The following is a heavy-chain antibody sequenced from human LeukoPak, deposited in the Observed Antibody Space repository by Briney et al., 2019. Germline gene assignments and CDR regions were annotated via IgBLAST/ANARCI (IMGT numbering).Heavy chain of an antibody. CDR1: GYTFTGYY. CDR3: ARGLGIVVATLPGY. V-gene: IGHV1-2*04. D-gene: IGHD3-22*01. Sequence: ASVKVSCKASGYTFTGYYMHWVRQAPGQGLEWMGWINPNSGGTNYAQKFQGWVTMTRDTSISTAYMELSRLRSGDTAVYYCARGLGIVVATLPGYWGQGTLVTVSS. J-gene: IGHJ4*02. CDR2: INPNSGGT.